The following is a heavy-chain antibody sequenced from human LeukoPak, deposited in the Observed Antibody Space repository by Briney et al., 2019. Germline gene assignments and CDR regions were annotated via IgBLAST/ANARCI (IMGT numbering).Heavy chain of an antibody. J-gene: IGHJ4*02. CDR2: IYYSGST. D-gene: IGHD3-10*01. V-gene: IGHV4-30-4*08. CDR1: GGSISSGDYY. CDR3: ARAVTYYYGSGRAYYFDY. Sequence: SETLSLTCAVSGGSISSGDYYWSWIRQPPGKGLEWIGYIYYSGSTYYNPSLKSRVTISVDTSKNQFSLKLSSVTAADTAVYYCARAVTYYYGSGRAYYFDYWGQGTLVTVSS.